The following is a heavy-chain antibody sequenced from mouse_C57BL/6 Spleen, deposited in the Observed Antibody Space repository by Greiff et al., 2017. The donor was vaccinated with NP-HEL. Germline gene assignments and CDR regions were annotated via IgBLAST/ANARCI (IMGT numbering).Heavy chain of an antibody. Sequence: VQLQQSGPELVKPGASVKISCKASGYSFTGYYMNWVKQSPEKSLEWIGEINPSTGGTTYTPKFQAKATLTVDKSSSTVYMQLKSQTSEDSAVYYCARRGVYGYDVSWFAYWGQGTLVTVSA. CDR3: ARRGVYGYDVSWFAY. V-gene: IGHV1-42*01. CDR1: GYSFTGYY. CDR2: INPSTGGT. D-gene: IGHD2-2*01. J-gene: IGHJ3*01.